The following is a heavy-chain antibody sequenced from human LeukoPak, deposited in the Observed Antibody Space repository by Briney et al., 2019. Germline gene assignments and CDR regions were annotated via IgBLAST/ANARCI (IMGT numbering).Heavy chain of an antibody. CDR2: INPNSGDT. CDR1: GYTFTGYY. V-gene: IGHV1-2*04. J-gene: IGHJ6*02. D-gene: IGHD3-10*01. Sequence: ASVKVSCKASGYTFTGYYMHWVRQAPGQGPEWMGWINPNSGDTNYAQKFQGWVTMTRDTSISTAYMELSRLRSDDTAVYYCARDCDYYGSGSYYNFNGMDVWGQGTTVTVSS. CDR3: ARDCDYYGSGSYYNFNGMDV.